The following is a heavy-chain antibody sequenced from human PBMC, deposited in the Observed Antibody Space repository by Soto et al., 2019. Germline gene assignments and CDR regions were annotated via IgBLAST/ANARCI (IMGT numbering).Heavy chain of an antibody. J-gene: IGHJ4*02. CDR3: AARAVAAPR. V-gene: IGHV3-66*01. CDR1: GFTVGNNY. D-gene: IGHD6-19*01. CDR2: IYSGGRT. Sequence: EVQLVESGGGLVQPGGSLRLSCAASGFTVGNNYMNWVRQAPGKGLEWVSVIYSGGRTDYADSVKGRFTISRDISKNTLFLQMNSLRAEDTAIYYCAARAVAAPRWGQGTLVTVSS.